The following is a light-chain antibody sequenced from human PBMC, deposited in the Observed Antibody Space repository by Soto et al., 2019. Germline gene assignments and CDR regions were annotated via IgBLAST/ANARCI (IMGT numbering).Light chain of an antibody. CDR2: DAS. Sequence: EIVMTQSPATLSVSPGERATLSCRASQSVSSNLAWYQRAPGQAPRLLIYDASARAPGIPARFSGSGSGTEFTLTVSSLQSEDFAVYYCQQYDDWPQTFGQGTKVELK. CDR1: QSVSSN. V-gene: IGKV3-15*01. J-gene: IGKJ1*01. CDR3: QQYDDWPQT.